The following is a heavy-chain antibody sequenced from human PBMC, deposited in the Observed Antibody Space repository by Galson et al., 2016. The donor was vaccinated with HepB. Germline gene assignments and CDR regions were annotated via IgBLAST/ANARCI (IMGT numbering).Heavy chain of an antibody. CDR2: IWYDGTNK. D-gene: IGHD3-10*01. V-gene: IGHV3-33*07. CDR3: ARVAGAGSYYTGLLN. CDR1: GFTFSSYG. J-gene: IGHJ4*02. Sequence: SLRLSCATSGFTFSSYGMYSVRQAPGKGLEWVAVIWYDGTNKYYVYSVKGRFTISRDNYKNTLYLQMNSLRAEDTAVYYCARVAGAGSYYTGLLNWGQGTLVTVSS.